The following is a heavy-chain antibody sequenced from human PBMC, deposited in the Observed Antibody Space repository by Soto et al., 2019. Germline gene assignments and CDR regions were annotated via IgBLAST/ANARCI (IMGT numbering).Heavy chain of an antibody. J-gene: IGHJ4*02. CDR2: ISAYNGNT. D-gene: IGHD3-3*01. V-gene: IGHV1-18*01. Sequence: ASVKVSCKASGYTFTSYGISWVRQAPGQGLEWMGWISAYNGNTNYAQKPQGRVTMTTDTSTSTAYMELRSLRSDDTAVYYCARDRYYDFWSGYSGPHYFDEWGQGTLVT. CDR1: GYTFTSYG. CDR3: ARDRYYDFWSGYSGPHYFDE.